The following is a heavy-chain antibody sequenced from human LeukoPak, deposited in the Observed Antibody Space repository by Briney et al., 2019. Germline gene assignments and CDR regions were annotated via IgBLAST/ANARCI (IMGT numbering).Heavy chain of an antibody. Sequence: GASVKVSCKASGYTFTSYGISWVRQAPGQGLEWMGWISAYNGNTNYAQKLQGRVTMTTDTSTSTAYMELRSLRSDDTAVYYCARDHSSSWYRGYYYYYGMDVWGQGTTVTVSS. D-gene: IGHD6-13*01. J-gene: IGHJ6*02. V-gene: IGHV1-18*01. CDR1: GYTFTSYG. CDR2: ISAYNGNT. CDR3: ARDHSSSWYRGYYYYYGMDV.